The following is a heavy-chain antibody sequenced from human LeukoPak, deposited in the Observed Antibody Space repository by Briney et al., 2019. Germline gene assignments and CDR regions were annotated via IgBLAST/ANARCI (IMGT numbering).Heavy chain of an antibody. CDR3: ARGGNTMVRGVRNNWFDP. CDR1: GGSISSSYYY. J-gene: IGHJ5*02. D-gene: IGHD3-10*01. Sequence: SETLSLTCTVSGGSISSSYYYWGWIRQPPGKGLEWIGEINHSGSTNYNPSLKSRVTISVDTSKNQFSLKLSSVTAADTAVYYCARGGNTMVRGVRNNWFDPWGQGTLVTVSS. V-gene: IGHV4-39*07. CDR2: INHSGST.